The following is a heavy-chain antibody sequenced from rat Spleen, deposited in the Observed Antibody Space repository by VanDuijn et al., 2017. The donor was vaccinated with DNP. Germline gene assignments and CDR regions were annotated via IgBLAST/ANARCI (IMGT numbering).Heavy chain of an antibody. D-gene: IGHD1-11*01. CDR2: ISTSGGST. V-gene: IGHV5S13*01. J-gene: IGHJ4*01. CDR3: TRYRNYVYAMDA. Sequence: EVQLVESGGGLVQPGRSLKLSCAASGFTFSNYGMAWVRQAPKKGLEWVATISTSGGSTYYRDSVKGRFTISRDNAKSTLYLQMDSLRSEDTATYYCTRYRNYVYAMDAWGQGTSVTVSS. CDR1: GFTFSNYG.